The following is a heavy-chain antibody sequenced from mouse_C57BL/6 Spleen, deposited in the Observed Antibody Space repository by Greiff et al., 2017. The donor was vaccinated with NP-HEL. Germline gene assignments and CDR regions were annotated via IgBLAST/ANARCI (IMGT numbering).Heavy chain of an antibody. CDR1: GYTFTSYW. CDR3: AREEIITTGVRYFDY. D-gene: IGHD1-1*01. Sequence: VQLQQPGAELVRPGSSVKLSCKASGYTFTSYWMHWVKQRPIQGLEWIGNIDPSDSETHYNQKFKDKATLTVDKSSSTAYMQLSSLTSEDSAVYYGAREEIITTGVRYFDYWGQGTTLTVSS. CDR2: IDPSDSET. V-gene: IGHV1-52*01. J-gene: IGHJ2*01.